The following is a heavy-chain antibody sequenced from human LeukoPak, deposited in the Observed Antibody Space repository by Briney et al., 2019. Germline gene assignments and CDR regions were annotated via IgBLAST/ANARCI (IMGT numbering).Heavy chain of an antibody. D-gene: IGHD3-22*01. CDR1: GFTFSSYG. CDR2: IRYDGRNK. CDR3: AKDSRYYYDSSGYIFGY. J-gene: IGHJ4*02. Sequence: GGSLRLSCAASGFTFSSYGMHWVRQAPGKGLEWVAFIRYDGRNKYYADSVKGRFTISRDNSKNTLYLQMNSLRAEDTAVYYCAKDSRYYYDSSGYIFGYWGQGTLVTVSS. V-gene: IGHV3-30*02.